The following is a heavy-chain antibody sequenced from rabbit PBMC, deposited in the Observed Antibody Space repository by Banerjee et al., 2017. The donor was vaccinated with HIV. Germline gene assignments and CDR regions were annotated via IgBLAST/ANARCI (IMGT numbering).Heavy chain of an antibody. J-gene: IGHJ4*01. CDR2: IYNGDGTP. D-gene: IGHD7-1*01. CDR1: GFSFSNTYY. CDR3: ARDAGGDGYSNDL. V-gene: IGHV1S45*01. Sequence: QEQLEESGGDLVKPEGSLTLTCTASGFSFSNTYYMCWVRQAPGKGPEWIACIYNGDGTPYYASWVNGRFTISKTSSTTVTLQMTSLTAADTATYFCARDAGGDGYSNDLWGPGTLVTVS.